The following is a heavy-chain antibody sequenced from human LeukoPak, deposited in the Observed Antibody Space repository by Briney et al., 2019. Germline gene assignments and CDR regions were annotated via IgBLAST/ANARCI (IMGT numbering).Heavy chain of an antibody. CDR2: IIPILGIA. CDR1: GYTFTSYG. J-gene: IGHJ4*02. CDR3: ARGKVSPDY. Sequence: SVKVSCKASGYTFTSYGISWVRQAPGQGLEWMGRIIPILGIANYAQKFQGRVTITADKSTSTAYMELSSLRSEDTAVYYCARGKVSPDYWGQGTLVTVSS. V-gene: IGHV1-69*04.